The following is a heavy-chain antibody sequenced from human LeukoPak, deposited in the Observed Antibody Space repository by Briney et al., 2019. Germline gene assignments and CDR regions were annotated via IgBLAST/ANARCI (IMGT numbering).Heavy chain of an antibody. D-gene: IGHD4-17*01. Sequence: SETLSLTCAVYGGSFSGYYWSWIRQPPGKGLVWIGEINHSGSTNYNPSLKSRVTISVDTSKNQFSLKLSSVTAADTAVYYCARGSRVRLRFRDWGQGTLVTVSS. CDR2: INHSGST. J-gene: IGHJ4*02. CDR3: ARGSRVRLRFRD. V-gene: IGHV4-34*01. CDR1: GGSFSGYY.